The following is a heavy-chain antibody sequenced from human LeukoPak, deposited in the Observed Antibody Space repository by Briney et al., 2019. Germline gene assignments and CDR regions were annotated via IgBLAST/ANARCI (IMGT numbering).Heavy chain of an antibody. CDR1: GFTFSSYE. D-gene: IGHD3-10*01. CDR3: ARDGKGRNRIGYYFDF. Sequence: GGSERLSCAASGFTFSSYEMNWVRQAPGKGLEWVSYISSSGSTIYYAASVKGRYAISRDNAKNSLYMQMNSLRAENTAVYYCARDGKGRNRIGYYFDFWGHGILVSVSS. CDR2: ISSSGSTI. J-gene: IGHJ4*01. V-gene: IGHV3-48*03.